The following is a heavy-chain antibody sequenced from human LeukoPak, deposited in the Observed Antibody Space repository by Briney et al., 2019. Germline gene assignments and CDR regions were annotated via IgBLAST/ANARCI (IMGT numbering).Heavy chain of an antibody. D-gene: IGHD4-17*01. CDR3: ARMTTATLNFDY. Sequence: VSGPTLVNPTQTLTLTCTFSGFSLSTSGMCVSWIRQPPGKALEWLARIDWDDDKYYSTSLKTRLTISKDTSKNQVVLTMTNMDPVDTATYYCARMTTATLNFDYWGQGTLVTVSS. V-gene: IGHV2-70*11. CDR2: IDWDDDK. J-gene: IGHJ4*02. CDR1: GFSLSTSGMC.